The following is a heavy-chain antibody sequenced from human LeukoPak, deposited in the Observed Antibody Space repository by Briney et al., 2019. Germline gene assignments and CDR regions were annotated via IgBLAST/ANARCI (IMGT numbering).Heavy chain of an antibody. Sequence: SETLSLTCAVYGGSFSGYYWSWIRQPPGKGLEWIGEINHSGSTNYNPSLKSRVTISVDTSKNQFSLKLSSVTAADTAVYYCARLATRPPTTVWHHRLLRGVWFDPWGQGTLVTVSS. J-gene: IGHJ5*02. D-gene: IGHD4-17*01. CDR3: ARLATRPPTTVWHHRLLRGVWFDP. V-gene: IGHV4-34*01. CDR1: GGSFSGYY. CDR2: INHSGST.